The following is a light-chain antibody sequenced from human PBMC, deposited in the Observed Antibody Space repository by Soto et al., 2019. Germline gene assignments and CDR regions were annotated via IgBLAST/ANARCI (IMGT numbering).Light chain of an antibody. CDR2: ATS. CDR1: QGVSSY. Sequence: DIQLTQSPSFLSASVGDRVTITCRASQGVSSYFAWYQQKPGKAPKLLIYATSTLQSGVPSRFSGSGSGTESTLTISSLQPEDFATYYCQQLNAYPITFGQGTRLEIK. CDR3: QQLNAYPIT. V-gene: IGKV1-9*01. J-gene: IGKJ5*01.